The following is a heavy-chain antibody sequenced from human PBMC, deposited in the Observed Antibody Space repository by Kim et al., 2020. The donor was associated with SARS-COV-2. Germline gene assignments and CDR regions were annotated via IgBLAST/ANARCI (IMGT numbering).Heavy chain of an antibody. J-gene: IGHJ4*01. Sequence: GGSLRLSCAASGFTFSSYAMSWVRQAPGKGLEWVSGISDSGDNTHYADSVKGRFTISRDNSKNTLYLQMDGLRAEDTAVYYCAKEGSVVGITTSHPYFD. V-gene: IGHV3-23*01. D-gene: IGHD3-22*01. CDR1: GFTFSSYA. CDR3: AKEGSVVGITTSHPYFD. CDR2: ISDSGDNT.